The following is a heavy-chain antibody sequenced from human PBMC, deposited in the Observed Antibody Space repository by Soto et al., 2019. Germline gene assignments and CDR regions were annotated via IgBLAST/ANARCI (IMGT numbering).Heavy chain of an antibody. CDR2: ISYDGSNK. CDR1: GFTFSSYA. CDR3: ARDVRHSYGYLEVDDY. Sequence: QVQLVESGGGVVQPGRSLRLSCAASGFTFSSYAMHWFRQAPGKGREWVAVISYDGSNKYYAYSVKGRFTISRENTKNTPYLQMNSLRAEDTAVYYCARDVRHSYGYLEVDDYCGQGTLVTVSS. J-gene: IGHJ4*02. V-gene: IGHV3-30-3*01. D-gene: IGHD5-18*01.